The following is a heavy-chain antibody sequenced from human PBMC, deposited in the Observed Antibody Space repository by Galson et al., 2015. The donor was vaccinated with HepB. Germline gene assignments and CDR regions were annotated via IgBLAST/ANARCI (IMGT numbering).Heavy chain of an antibody. CDR1: ASSFGNYW. CDR3: ARLSSTYWPHFQIQHFDQ. Sequence: QSGAEVKKPGESLKISCQGSASSFGNYWIAWVRQMPGKGLECMGIINPVDSDTRYSPSFRGQVTISVDRSITTAYLQWSSLKASDTAMYFCARLSSTYWPHFQIQHFDQWGQGTLVTVSS. J-gene: IGHJ5*02. CDR2: INPVDSDT. D-gene: IGHD2-8*02. V-gene: IGHV5-51*01.